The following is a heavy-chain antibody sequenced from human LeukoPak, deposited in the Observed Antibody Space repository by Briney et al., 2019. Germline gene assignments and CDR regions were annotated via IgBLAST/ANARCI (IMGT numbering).Heavy chain of an antibody. Sequence: GGSLRLSCAVSGFTFTSYSMNWVRQAPGKGLEWVSYISSSSSTIYYADSVKGRFTISRDNAKNSLYLQMNSLRAEDTAVYYCAPGYCSSTSCTHYFEYWGQGTLVTVSS. J-gene: IGHJ4*02. V-gene: IGHV3-48*01. CDR2: ISSSSSTI. CDR1: GFTFTSYS. CDR3: APGYCSSTSCTHYFEY. D-gene: IGHD2-2*01.